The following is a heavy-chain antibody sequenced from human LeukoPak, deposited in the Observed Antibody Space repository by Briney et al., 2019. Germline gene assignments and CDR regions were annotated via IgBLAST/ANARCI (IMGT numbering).Heavy chain of an antibody. CDR2: IYYSGST. V-gene: IGHV4-59*01. Sequence: PSETLSLTCTVYAFSTSTYYWIWPRQPPGKGLVWFGYIYYSGSTNYNPSLNSLVTISVDTFNDQFLLLLRLASAADTAVYYCARAPGADYGDDWCQGTLVIVTS. CDR3: ARAPGADYGDD. J-gene: IGHJ4*02. D-gene: IGHD4/OR15-4a*01. CDR1: AFSTSTYY.